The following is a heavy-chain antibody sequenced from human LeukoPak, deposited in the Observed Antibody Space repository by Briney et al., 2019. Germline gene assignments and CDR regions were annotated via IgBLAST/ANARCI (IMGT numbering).Heavy chain of an antibody. J-gene: IGHJ5*02. CDR1: GGSLSGYY. CDR2: IYYSGST. V-gene: IGHV4-59*01. CDR3: ARDRLNWFDP. Sequence: SETLSLTCTVSGGSLSGYYWSWIRQPPGKGLEWIGYIYYSGSTKYNSSLKSRVTMSVDTSKNQFSLKLTSVTAADTAVYYCARDRLNWFDPWGQGTLVTVS.